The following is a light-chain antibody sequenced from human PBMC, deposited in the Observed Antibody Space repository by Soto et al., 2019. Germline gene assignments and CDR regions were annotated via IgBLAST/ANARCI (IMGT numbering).Light chain of an antibody. CDR3: CSYAGSHVV. J-gene: IGLJ2*01. V-gene: IGLV2-23*01. CDR2: EGS. CDR1: SSDVGSYNL. Sequence: QSVLTQPASVSGSPGQSITISCTGTSSDVGSYNLVSWYQQHPGKAPKLMIYEGSKRPSGASNRFSGSKSGNTASLTISGLQAEDEADYYCCSYAGSHVVFGGGTKVTVL.